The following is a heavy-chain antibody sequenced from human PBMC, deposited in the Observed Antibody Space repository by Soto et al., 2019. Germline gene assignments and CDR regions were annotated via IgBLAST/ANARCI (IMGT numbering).Heavy chain of an antibody. CDR3: ARDRLAADATEVAFDF. CDR2: ISDSGRI. Sequence: QVQLQESGPGLVKPSETLSLTCTVSGGSISTYFWSWLRQPPGKGLEWIAYISDSGRILYNPSLTSRVNLSRDASKNQFSLMLISVTAADTAVYYCARDRLAADATEVAFDFWGQGTMVTVSS. CDR1: GGSISTYF. D-gene: IGHD6-13*01. V-gene: IGHV4-59*01. J-gene: IGHJ3*01.